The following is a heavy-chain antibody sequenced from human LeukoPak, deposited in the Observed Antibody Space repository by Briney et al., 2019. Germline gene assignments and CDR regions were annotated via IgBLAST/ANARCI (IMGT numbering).Heavy chain of an antibody. D-gene: IGHD3-9*01. V-gene: IGHV3-30*03. CDR2: ISYDGSDK. Sequence: GRSLRLSCAASGFTFSSYGMHWVRQAPGKGLEWVAVISYDGSDKYYADSVKGRFTISRDNSKNMLFLQMNSLRAEDTAVYYCATEVLRYFDSVRDYSDYWGQGTQVTVSS. CDR1: GFTFSSYG. J-gene: IGHJ4*02. CDR3: ATEVLRYFDSVRDYSDY.